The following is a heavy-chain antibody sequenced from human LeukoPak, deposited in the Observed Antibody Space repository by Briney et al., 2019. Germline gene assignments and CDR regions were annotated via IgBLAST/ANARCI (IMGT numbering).Heavy chain of an antibody. D-gene: IGHD1-1*01. Sequence: GGSLRLSCAASGFTVSSSYMSWARQAPGKGLEWVSVIYSGGFTYYADSVKGRFAISRDNSKNTLYLQMNSLRAEDTAVYYCAKTGNPATGDYWGQGTLVTVSS. V-gene: IGHV3-53*01. J-gene: IGHJ4*02. CDR1: GFTVSSSY. CDR3: AKTGNPATGDY. CDR2: IYSGGFT.